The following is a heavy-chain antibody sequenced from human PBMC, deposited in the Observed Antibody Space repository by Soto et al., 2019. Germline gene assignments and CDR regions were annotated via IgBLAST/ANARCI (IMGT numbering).Heavy chain of an antibody. CDR1: GGSFSGYY. D-gene: IGHD3-22*01. J-gene: IGHJ1*01. CDR3: ARGLLPNSRGVYFQH. V-gene: IGHV4-34*01. CDR2: INHSGST. Sequence: SETLSLTCAVYGGSFSGYYWSWIRQPPGKGLEWIGEINHSGSTNYNPSLKSRVTISVDTSKNQFSLKLSSVTAADTAVYYCARGLLPNSRGVYFQHWRQGTLVTVSS.